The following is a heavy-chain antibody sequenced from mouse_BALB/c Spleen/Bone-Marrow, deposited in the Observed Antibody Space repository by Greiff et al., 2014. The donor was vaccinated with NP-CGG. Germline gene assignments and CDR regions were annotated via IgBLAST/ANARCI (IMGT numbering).Heavy chain of an antibody. CDR1: GFKIKDTY. J-gene: IGHJ3*01. Sequence: EVKLMESGAELVKPGASVKLSCTASGFKIKDTYMHWVKQRPEQGLEWIGRIDPANGNTKYDPKFQGKATITADTSSNTAYLQLSSLTSEDTAVYYCANYYYGSSLFAYWGQGTLVTVSA. V-gene: IGHV14-3*02. D-gene: IGHD1-1*01. CDR3: ANYYYGSSLFAY. CDR2: IDPANGNT.